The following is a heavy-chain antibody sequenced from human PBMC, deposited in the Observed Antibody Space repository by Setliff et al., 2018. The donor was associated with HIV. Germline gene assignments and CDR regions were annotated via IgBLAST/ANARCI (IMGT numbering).Heavy chain of an antibody. Sequence: SETLSLTCAVYGGSFSGHYWSWIRQPPGKGPEWNGDIIHNGSTNYNPSLKSRVTIAVDTFKNQFSLKLSFATAADTGVYYCAMVIGWNDAGDYWGRGTLVTVSS. CDR1: GGSFSGHY. CDR2: IIHNGST. D-gene: IGHD1-1*01. J-gene: IGHJ4*02. V-gene: IGHV4-34*12. CDR3: AMVIGWNDAGDY.